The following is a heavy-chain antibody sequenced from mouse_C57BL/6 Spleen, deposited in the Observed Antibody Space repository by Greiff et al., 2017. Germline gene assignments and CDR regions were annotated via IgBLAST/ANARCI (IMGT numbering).Heavy chain of an antibody. Sequence: EVKLVESGGGLVKPGGSLKLSCAASGFTFSDYGMHWVRQAPEKGLEWVAYISRGSSTIYYADTVKGRFTLARDNANNTLFLQLTRLRSEDTAMYCCARGYYFDYWGQGTTLTVSS. V-gene: IGHV5-17*01. J-gene: IGHJ2*01. CDR1: GFTFSDYG. CDR2: ISRGSSTI. CDR3: ARGYYFDY.